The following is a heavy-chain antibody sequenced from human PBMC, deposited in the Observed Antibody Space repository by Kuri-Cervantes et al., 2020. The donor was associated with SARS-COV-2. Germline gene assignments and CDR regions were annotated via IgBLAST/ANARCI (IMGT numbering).Heavy chain of an antibody. D-gene: IGHD6-6*01. V-gene: IGHV4-34*01. Sequence: SETLSLTCAVYGGSFSGYYWSWIRQPPGKGLEWIGEINHSGSTNYNPSLKSRVTISVDTSKNQFSLKLSSVTAADTAVYYCAGDSGSSHDYWGQGTLVTVSS. CDR2: INHSGST. CDR3: AGDSGSSHDY. CDR1: GGSFSGYY. J-gene: IGHJ4*02.